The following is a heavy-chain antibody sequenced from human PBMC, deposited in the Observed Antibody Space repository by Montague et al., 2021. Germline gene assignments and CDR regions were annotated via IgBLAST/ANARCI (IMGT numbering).Heavy chain of an antibody. CDR2: ISGGGGHT. Sequence: SLRLSCAAFGFTFRSYSMNWVRQAPGKGLEWVSGISGGGGHTFYAESVEGRFTISRNNSKNTLYLQMNSLSPEDTAIYYCAKHAVGYSYEENWGQGSLVTVSS. CDR1: GFTFRSYS. J-gene: IGHJ4*02. V-gene: IGHV3-23*01. CDR3: AKHAVGYSYEEN. D-gene: IGHD5-18*01.